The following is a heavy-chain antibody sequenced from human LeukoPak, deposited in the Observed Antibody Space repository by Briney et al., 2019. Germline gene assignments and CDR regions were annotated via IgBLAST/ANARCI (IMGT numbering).Heavy chain of an antibody. CDR2: IRYDGSNK. V-gene: IGHV3-30*02. CDR1: GFTFSSYG. J-gene: IGHJ3*02. Sequence: GGSLRLSCAASGFTFSSYGMHWVRQAPGKGLEGVAFIRYDGSNKYYADSVKGRFTISRDNSKNTLYLKMNSLRAEDTAVYYCAKDEVGYSYGYNAFDIWGQGTMVTVSS. CDR3: AKDEVGYSYGYNAFDI. D-gene: IGHD5-18*01.